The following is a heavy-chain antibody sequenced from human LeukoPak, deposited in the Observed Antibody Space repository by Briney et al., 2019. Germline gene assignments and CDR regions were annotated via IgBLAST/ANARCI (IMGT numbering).Heavy chain of an antibody. CDR2: ISAAGGST. V-gene: IGHV3-23*01. Sequence: PGGSLRLSCAASGFTFSNYAISWVRQAPEKGLEWVLAISAAGGSTYYADSVKGRFTFSRDNAKHTSYVQMNSLRAEDAAVYYCARDRSGGNYATFEYWGQGTLVTVSS. CDR3: ARDRSGGNYATFEY. CDR1: GFTFSNYA. D-gene: IGHD1-26*01. J-gene: IGHJ4*02.